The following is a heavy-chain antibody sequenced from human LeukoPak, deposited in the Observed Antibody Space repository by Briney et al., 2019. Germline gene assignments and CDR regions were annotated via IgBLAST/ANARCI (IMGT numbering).Heavy chain of an antibody. CDR2: ISSSSSYI. Sequence: KAGGSLRLSCAASGFTFSSYSMNWVRQAPGKGLEWVSSISSSSSYIYYADSVKGRFTISRDNAKNSLYLQMNSLRAEDTAVYYCARDWGYDFWSGYYSAPLPYFDYWGQGTLVTVSS. V-gene: IGHV3-21*01. CDR1: GFTFSSYS. CDR3: ARDWGYDFWSGYYSAPLPYFDY. J-gene: IGHJ4*02. D-gene: IGHD3-3*01.